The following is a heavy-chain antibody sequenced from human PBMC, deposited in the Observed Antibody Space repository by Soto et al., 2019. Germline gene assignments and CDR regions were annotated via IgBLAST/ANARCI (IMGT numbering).Heavy chain of an antibody. Sequence: EVQLVESGGGLVQPGGSLRLSCAASGFTFSSYWMHWVRQAPGKGLVWVSRINSDGSSTSYADSVKGRFTISRDNAKNTLYLQMNSLRDEDTAVYYCARLRGYSYGVHFDYWGQGTLVTVSS. CDR1: GFTFSSYW. V-gene: IGHV3-74*01. J-gene: IGHJ4*02. CDR2: INSDGSST. CDR3: ARLRGYSYGVHFDY. D-gene: IGHD5-18*01.